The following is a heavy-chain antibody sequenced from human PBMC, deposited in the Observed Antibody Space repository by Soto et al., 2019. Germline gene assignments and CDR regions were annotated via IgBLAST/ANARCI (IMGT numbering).Heavy chain of an antibody. Sequence: VQLVQSGAEVKKPGSSVKVSCKASGDTSTTYVTSWVRQAPGQGPEWIGGINPMSRTAKYSEKYNGRVTITADYATRTAYLDRTSLRFEDTAVYFCARGTYCGSNCFFAREYWGQGTLVTVSS. CDR3: ARGTYCGSNCFFAREY. J-gene: IGHJ4*02. CDR2: INPMSRTA. V-gene: IGHV1-69*01. CDR1: GDTSTTYV. D-gene: IGHD2-21*01.